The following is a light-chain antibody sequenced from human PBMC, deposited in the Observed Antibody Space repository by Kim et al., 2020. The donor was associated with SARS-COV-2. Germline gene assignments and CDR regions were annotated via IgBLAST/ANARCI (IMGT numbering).Light chain of an antibody. Sequence: LSPGERATLSCRASQSVSTYLAWYQQKPGQAPRLLIYDASNRATDIPARCSGSGSGTDFTLTISSQEPEDFAVYYCQQYSNGPLTFGGGTKVDIK. J-gene: IGKJ4*01. CDR2: DAS. CDR3: QQYSNGPLT. V-gene: IGKV3-11*01. CDR1: QSVSTY.